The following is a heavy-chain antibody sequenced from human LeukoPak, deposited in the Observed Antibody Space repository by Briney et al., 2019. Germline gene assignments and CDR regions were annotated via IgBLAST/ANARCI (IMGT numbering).Heavy chain of an antibody. Sequence: KIGESLKISCKGSGYSFTSYWIGWVRQMPGKSLEWMGIIYPGDSDTRYSPSFQGQVTISADKSISTAYLQWSSLKASDTAMYYCARGRGYSYGYGYYFDYWGQGTLVTVSS. D-gene: IGHD5-18*01. CDR3: ARGRGYSYGYGYYFDY. CDR1: GYSFTSYW. CDR2: IYPGDSDT. J-gene: IGHJ4*02. V-gene: IGHV5-51*01.